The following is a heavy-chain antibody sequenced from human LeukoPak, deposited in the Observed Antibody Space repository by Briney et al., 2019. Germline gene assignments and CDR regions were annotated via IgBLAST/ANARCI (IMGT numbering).Heavy chain of an antibody. V-gene: IGHV3-7*03. CDR1: GFTFSSYW. CDR2: IKQDGSEK. CDR3: ARLQSRYFDWLALSGFDP. D-gene: IGHD3-9*01. J-gene: IGHJ5*02. Sequence: GGSLRLSCAASGFTFSSYWMSWVRQAPGKGLDWVANIKQDGSEKYYVDSVKGRFTISRDNSKNTLYLQMNSLRAEDTAVYYCARLQSRYFDWLALSGFDPWGQGTLVTVSS.